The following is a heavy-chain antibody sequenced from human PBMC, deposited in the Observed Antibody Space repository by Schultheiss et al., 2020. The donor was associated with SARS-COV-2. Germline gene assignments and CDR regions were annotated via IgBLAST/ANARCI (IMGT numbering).Heavy chain of an antibody. V-gene: IGHV1-2*02. CDR2: INPNSGGT. J-gene: IGHJ4*02. D-gene: IGHD1-26*01. Sequence: ASVKVSCKASGYTFTGYYILWVRQAPGQGLEWMGWINPNSGGTNFAQKFQGRVTMTRDTSISTAYMELSRLRSDDTAVYYCARGFASWSGSYGPSSYWGQGTLVTVSS. CDR1: GYTFTGYY. CDR3: ARGFASWSGSYGPSSY.